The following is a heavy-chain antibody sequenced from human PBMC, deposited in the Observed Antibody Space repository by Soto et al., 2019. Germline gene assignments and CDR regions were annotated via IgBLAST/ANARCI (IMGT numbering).Heavy chain of an antibody. D-gene: IGHD6-19*01. CDR2: ISRSSSTI. J-gene: IGHJ4*02. Sequence: GGSLRLSCAASGFTFSNYDMNLVRQAPGKGLEWVSYISRSSSTIYYADSVKGRFTISRDNAKNSLYLQMNSLRDEDTAVYYCARRHNSGWFFDNWGQETLVNVSS. CDR3: ARRHNSGWFFDN. V-gene: IGHV3-48*02. CDR1: GFTFSNYD.